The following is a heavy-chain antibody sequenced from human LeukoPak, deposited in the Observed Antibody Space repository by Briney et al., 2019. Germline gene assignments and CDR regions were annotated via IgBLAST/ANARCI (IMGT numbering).Heavy chain of an antibody. CDR1: GFIFSDSH. Sequence: GGSLRLSCSVSGFIFSDSHMSWLRQAPGKGPEWVSYITATGSTIYYADSVRGRFTISRDNAKKSLYMQMNSLRAEDAAVYYCARDQYGGNSVHWFDPWGQGTLITVSS. CDR2: ITATGSTI. D-gene: IGHD4-23*01. V-gene: IGHV3-11*04. J-gene: IGHJ5*02. CDR3: ARDQYGGNSVHWFDP.